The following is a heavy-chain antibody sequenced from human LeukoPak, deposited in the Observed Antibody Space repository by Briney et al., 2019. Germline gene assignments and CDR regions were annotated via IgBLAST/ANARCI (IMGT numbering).Heavy chain of an antibody. D-gene: IGHD3-22*01. CDR3: ARDRPTYYDSSGYYLESDY. J-gene: IGHJ4*02. CDR1: GGSISSGDYY. Sequence: SETLSLTCTVSGGSISSGDYYWSWIRQPPGKGLEWIGYIYYSGSTYYNPSLKSRVTISVDTSKNQFSLKLSSVTAADTAVYYCARDRPTYYDSSGYYLESDYWGQGTLVTVSS. CDR2: IYYSGST. V-gene: IGHV4-30-4*08.